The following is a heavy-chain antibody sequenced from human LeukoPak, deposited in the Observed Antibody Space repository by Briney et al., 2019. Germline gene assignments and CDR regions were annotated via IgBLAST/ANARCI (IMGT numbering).Heavy chain of an antibody. D-gene: IGHD3-22*01. CDR3: ARNRYYYDSSGSIDAFDI. CDR1: GGSISSGDYY. V-gene: IGHV4-30-4*08. CDR2: IYYSGST. Sequence: SETLSLTCAVSGGSISSGDYYWTWIRQPPGKGLEWIGYIYYSGSTYYNPSLKSRVTISVDMSKNQFSLKLSSVTDADTAVYYCARNRYYYDSSGSIDAFDIWGRGKMVTVSS. J-gene: IGHJ3*02.